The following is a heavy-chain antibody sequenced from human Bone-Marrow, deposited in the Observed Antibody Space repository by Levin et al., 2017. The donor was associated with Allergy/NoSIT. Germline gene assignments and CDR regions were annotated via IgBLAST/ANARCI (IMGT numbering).Heavy chain of an antibody. D-gene: IGHD1-7*01. Sequence: HGESLKISCKASGYTFTDYNMHWLRQAPGQGIEWLGRISLPSGGTIYAQKFKGRINMTRDKSVDTAYLEVSRLTYDDTAVYFCARYELFRASFFDPWGQGTQVTVSS. CDR1: GYTFTDYN. CDR3: ARYELFRASFFDP. J-gene: IGHJ5*02. CDR2: ISLPSGGT. V-gene: IGHV1-2*06.